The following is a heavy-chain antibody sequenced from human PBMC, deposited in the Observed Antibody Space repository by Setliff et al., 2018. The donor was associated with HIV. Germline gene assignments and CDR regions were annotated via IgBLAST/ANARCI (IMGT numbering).Heavy chain of an antibody. CDR3: VRGALLAAFDFDY. CDR1: GYTFTTYS. V-gene: IGHV1-3*01. CDR2: IDVGKGDT. Sequence: ASVKVSCKASGYTFTTYSLHWVRQAPGHSLEWVGWIDVGKGDTKYSQELQDRVTITRDTSANTAYMELSSLRSDDTAVYFCVRGALLAAFDFDYWGQGTLVTVSS. D-gene: IGHD3-10*01. J-gene: IGHJ4*01.